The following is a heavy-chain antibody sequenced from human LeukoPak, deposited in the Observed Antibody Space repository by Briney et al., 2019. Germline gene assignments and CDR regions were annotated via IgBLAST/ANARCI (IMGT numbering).Heavy chain of an antibody. Sequence: GESLKISCKGSGSSFTSYWIGWVRQMPGKGLEWMGIIYPGDSDTRYSPSFQGQVTISADESSRTAYLQWSSLTASDTAMYYCTRGEGVSWFDTWGQGTLVTVSS. CDR2: IYPGDSDT. CDR1: GSSFTSYW. CDR3: TRGEGVSWFDT. J-gene: IGHJ5*02. V-gene: IGHV5-51*01. D-gene: IGHD2-21*01.